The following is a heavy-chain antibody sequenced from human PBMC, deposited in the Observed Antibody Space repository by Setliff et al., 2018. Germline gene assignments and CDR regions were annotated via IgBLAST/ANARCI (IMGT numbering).Heavy chain of an antibody. CDR3: SRGRRGSTWTSDF. J-gene: IGHJ4*02. V-gene: IGHV1-2*02. D-gene: IGHD6-6*01. CDR1: GYTFGAHY. CDR2: INPHNGGT. Sequence: GASVKVSCKASGYTFGAHYIHWVRQAPGQGLEWMGWINPHNGGTVYAENFQGRVTLTRDTSIATAYMELSRLSSDDTAVYYCSRGRRGSTWTSDFWGQGTLVTVPS.